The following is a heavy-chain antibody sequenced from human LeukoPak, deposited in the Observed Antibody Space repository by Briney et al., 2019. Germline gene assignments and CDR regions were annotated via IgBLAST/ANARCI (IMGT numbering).Heavy chain of an antibody. D-gene: IGHD2-15*01. CDR2: ISAYNGNT. V-gene: IGHV1-18*01. CDR3: ARDLRPTLCSGGSCYPRAYDY. Sequence: ASVKVSCKASGYTFTNYGFTWVRQAPGQGLEWMGWISAYNGNTNYAQKVQGRVTMTTDTSTSTAYMELRSLRSDDTAVYYCARDLRPTLCSGGSCYPRAYDYWGQGTPVTVSS. CDR1: GYTFTNYG. J-gene: IGHJ4*02.